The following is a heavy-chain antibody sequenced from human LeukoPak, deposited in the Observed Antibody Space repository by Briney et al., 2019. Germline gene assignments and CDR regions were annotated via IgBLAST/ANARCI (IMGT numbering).Heavy chain of an antibody. CDR3: ARDNGLFPYYFDY. Sequence: GGSLRLSCAASGFTFSGYAMHWVRQAPGKGLEWVAVISYDGSNKYYADSVKGRFTISRDNSKNTLYLQMNSLRAEDTAVYYCARDNGLFPYYFDYWGQGTLVTVSS. J-gene: IGHJ4*02. CDR1: GFTFSGYA. V-gene: IGHV3-30-3*01. D-gene: IGHD3-10*02. CDR2: ISYDGSNK.